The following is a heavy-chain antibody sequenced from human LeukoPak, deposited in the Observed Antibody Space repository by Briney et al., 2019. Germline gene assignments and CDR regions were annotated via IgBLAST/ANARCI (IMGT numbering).Heavy chain of an antibody. CDR1: GFTFNNYN. D-gene: IGHD1-26*01. V-gene: IGHV3-7*01. Sequence: GGSLRLSCAASGFTFNNYNMNWVRQAPGKGLEWVANIKQDGSEKYYVDSVKGRFTISRDNAKNSLYLQMTSLRAEDTAVYYCARDKIVGATNLDYWGQGTLVTVSS. CDR3: ARDKIVGATNLDY. CDR2: IKQDGSEK. J-gene: IGHJ4*02.